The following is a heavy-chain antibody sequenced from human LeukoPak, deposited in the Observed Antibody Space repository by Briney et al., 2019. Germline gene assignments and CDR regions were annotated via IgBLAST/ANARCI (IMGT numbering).Heavy chain of an antibody. CDR2: IKSKTDGGTT. V-gene: IGHV3-15*01. Sequence: PGGSLRLSCAASGFTFSNAWMSWVRQALGKGLEWVGRIKSKTDGGTTDYAAPVKGRFTISRDDSKNTLYLQMNSLKTEDTAVYYCTTDGRHSGYLWVDYWGQGTLVTVSS. CDR3: TTDGRHSGYLWVDY. D-gene: IGHD5-12*01. J-gene: IGHJ4*02. CDR1: GFTFSNAW.